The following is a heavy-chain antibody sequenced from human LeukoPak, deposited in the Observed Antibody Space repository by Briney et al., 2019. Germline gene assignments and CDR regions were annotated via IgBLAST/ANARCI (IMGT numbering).Heavy chain of an antibody. CDR1: GFTFNNYA. D-gene: IGHD2-15*01. V-gene: IGHV3-23*01. J-gene: IGHJ4*02. CDR2: IFGSGGSA. CDR3: GKTTVGYSSGRYPGWPVDY. Sequence: GGSLRLSCAASGFTFNNYAMYWVRQAPGKGLEWISGIFGSGGSAHYADSVKGRFTIPRDNSKNTVYLQLDSLRVEDTAVYYCGKTTVGYSSGRYPGWPVDYWGQGTLVTVSS.